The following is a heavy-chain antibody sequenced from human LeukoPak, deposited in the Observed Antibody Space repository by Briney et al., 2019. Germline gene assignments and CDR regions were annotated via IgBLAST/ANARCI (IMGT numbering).Heavy chain of an antibody. CDR1: GFTFSSYW. CDR2: ISSSSSSI. Sequence: GGSLRLSCAASGFTFSSYWMSWVRQAPGKGLEWVSYISSSSSSIYYADSLKGRFTISRDNAKNSLYLQMNSLRDEDTAVYYCAREGITPFDYWGQGTLVTVSS. V-gene: IGHV3-48*02. CDR3: AREGITPFDY. D-gene: IGHD1-14*01. J-gene: IGHJ4*02.